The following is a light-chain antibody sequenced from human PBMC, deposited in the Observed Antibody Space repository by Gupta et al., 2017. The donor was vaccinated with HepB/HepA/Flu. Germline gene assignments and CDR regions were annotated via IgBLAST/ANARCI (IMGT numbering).Light chain of an antibody. Sequence: DTVMTQSPLSLPVTPGEPASISCRSSQSLLHSNGYNYLEWYLQKPGQSTQLLTYLGSNRASGVPDMCSGSGAGKDFTLKISRVEDEYVGFYYRMQALQTTFTFGHGTKLGIK. CDR1: QSLLHSNGYNY. V-gene: IGKV2-28*01. CDR3: MQALQTTFT. J-gene: IGKJ2*01. CDR2: LGS.